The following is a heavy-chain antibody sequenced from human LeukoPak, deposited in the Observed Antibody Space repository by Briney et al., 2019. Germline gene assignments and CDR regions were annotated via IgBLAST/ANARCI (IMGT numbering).Heavy chain of an antibody. Sequence: SETLSLTCTVSGDSSSTCSWTWIRQPPGKGLEWIGDIYCSGSTDHNPSLKSRVTFSVDTSKNQLSLKLNSVTAADTALYYCAGLGRVAAAGAYDYHSLDVWGQGITVTVSS. D-gene: IGHD6-19*01. J-gene: IGHJ6*02. V-gene: IGHV4-59*08. CDR3: AGLGRVAAAGAYDYHSLDV. CDR1: GDSSSTCS. CDR2: IYCSGST.